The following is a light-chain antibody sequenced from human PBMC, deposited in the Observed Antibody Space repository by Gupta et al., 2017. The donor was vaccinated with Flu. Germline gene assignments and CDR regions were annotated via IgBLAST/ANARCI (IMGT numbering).Light chain of an antibody. V-gene: IGLV2-14*01. J-gene: IGLJ3*02. CDR3: SSYTSGTTWV. CDR1: NSDVGAYNY. Sequence: QSALTQPASVSGSPGQSITISCTGSNSDVGAYNYVSWYQQHPGKAPKLIIYEVSNRPSGVSTRFSGSKSGNTAFLTISGLQAEDEADYYCSSYTSGTTWVFGGGTKLTVL. CDR2: EVS.